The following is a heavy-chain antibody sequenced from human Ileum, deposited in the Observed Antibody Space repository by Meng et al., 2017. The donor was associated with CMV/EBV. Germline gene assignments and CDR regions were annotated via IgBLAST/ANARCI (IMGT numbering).Heavy chain of an antibody. V-gene: IGHV4-39*07. Sequence: LQLQEPGPGLVKSSGTLSLTCTVSGGSISSSSYYWGWIRQPPGKGLEWIGSIYYSGSTYYNPSLKSRVTISVDTSKNQFSLKLSSVTAADTAVYYCARDEAAAGTGIDYWGQGTLVTVSS. CDR2: IYYSGST. CDR1: GGSISSSSYY. J-gene: IGHJ4*02. CDR3: ARDEAAAGTGIDY. D-gene: IGHD6-13*01.